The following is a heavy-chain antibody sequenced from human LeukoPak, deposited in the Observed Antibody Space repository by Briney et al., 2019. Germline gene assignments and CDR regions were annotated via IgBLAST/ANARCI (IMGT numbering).Heavy chain of an antibody. J-gene: IGHJ4*02. CDR1: GGSFSGYY. CDR2: INHSGST. Sequence: SETLSLTCAVYGGSFSGYYWSWIRQPPGKGLEWIGEINHSGSTNYNPSLKSRVTISVDTSKNQFSLKLSSVTAAGTAVYYCASVARPRIAARRGDYWGQGTLVTVSS. D-gene: IGHD6-6*01. V-gene: IGHV4-34*01. CDR3: ASVARPRIAARRGDY.